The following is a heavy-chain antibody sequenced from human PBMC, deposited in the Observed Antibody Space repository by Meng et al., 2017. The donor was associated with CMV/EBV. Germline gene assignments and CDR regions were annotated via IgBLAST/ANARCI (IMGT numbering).Heavy chain of an antibody. CDR1: GFTVSSNY. Sequence: GGSLRLSCAASGFTVSSNYLSWVRQAPGKGLEWVSVIYSDGSTYYADSVKGRFTISRDNSKNTLYLQMNSLRAEDTAVYYCAREGDFWSGYRDPYYYGMDVWGQGTTVTVSS. D-gene: IGHD3-3*01. CDR2: IYSDGST. V-gene: IGHV3-66*02. CDR3: AREGDFWSGYRDPYYYGMDV. J-gene: IGHJ6*02.